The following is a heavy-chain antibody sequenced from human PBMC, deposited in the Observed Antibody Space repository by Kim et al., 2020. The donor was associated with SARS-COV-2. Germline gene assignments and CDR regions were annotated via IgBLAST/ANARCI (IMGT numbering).Heavy chain of an antibody. CDR1: GYSFTSYW. Sequence: GESLKISCKGSGYSFTSYWISWVRQMPGKGLEWMGRIDPSDSYTNYSPSFQGHVTISADKSISTAYLQWSSLKASDTAMYYCARRDYYDSSGYYYYYGMDVWGQGTTVTVSS. CDR2: IDPSDSYT. V-gene: IGHV5-10-1*01. CDR3: ARRDYYDSSGYYYYYGMDV. D-gene: IGHD3-22*01. J-gene: IGHJ6*02.